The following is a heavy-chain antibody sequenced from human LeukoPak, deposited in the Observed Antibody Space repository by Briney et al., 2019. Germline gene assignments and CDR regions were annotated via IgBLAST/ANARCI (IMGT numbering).Heavy chain of an antibody. V-gene: IGHV3-7*01. CDR2: INQDGSEI. CDR3: ARDQGSMIVVPTTNWFFDL. CDR1: GFTFSNYW. Sequence: PGGSLRLSCAASGFTFSNYWMSWVRQAPGKGLEWLANINQDGSEIYYVDSVKGRFTISRDNDKNSLYLQMNSLRADDTAVYYCARDQGSMIVVPTTNWFFDLWGRGTLVTVSS. J-gene: IGHJ2*01. D-gene: IGHD2-2*01.